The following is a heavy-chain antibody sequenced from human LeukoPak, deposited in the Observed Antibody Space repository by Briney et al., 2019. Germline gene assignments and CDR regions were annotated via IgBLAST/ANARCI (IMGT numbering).Heavy chain of an antibody. J-gene: IGHJ4*02. CDR1: GYTFTSYY. D-gene: IGHD6-19*01. Sequence: ASVKVSCKASGYTFTSYYMHWVRQAPGQGLEWMGWINPNSGGTNYAQKFQGRVTMTRDTSISTAYMELSRLRSDDTAVYYCARDGSSGWRHFDYWGQGTLVTVSS. CDR2: INPNSGGT. V-gene: IGHV1-2*02. CDR3: ARDGSSGWRHFDY.